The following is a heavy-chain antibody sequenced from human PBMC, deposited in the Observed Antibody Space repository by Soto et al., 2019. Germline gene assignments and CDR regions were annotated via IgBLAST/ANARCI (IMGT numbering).Heavy chain of an antibody. CDR1: GGSISSGDYY. D-gene: IGHD6-6*01. V-gene: IGHV4-30-4*01. J-gene: IGHJ6*02. CDR2: IYYSGST. CDR3: ARGEAARPAPYYGMDV. Sequence: QAQLQESGPGLVKPSQTLSLTCTVSGGSISSGDYYWSWIRQPPGKGLEWIGYIYYSGSTYYNPSLKSRVTISVDTSKNQFSLKLSSVTAADTAVYYCARGEAARPAPYYGMDVWGQGTTVTVSS.